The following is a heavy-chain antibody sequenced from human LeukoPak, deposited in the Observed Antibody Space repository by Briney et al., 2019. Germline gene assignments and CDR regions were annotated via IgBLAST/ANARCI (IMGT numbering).Heavy chain of an antibody. D-gene: IGHD3-16*01. CDR2: IKQDGNEK. CDR3: ARVRYRLAETYIDY. J-gene: IGHJ4*02. CDR1: GFTFTTYW. V-gene: IGHV3-7*03. Sequence: GGSLRLSCAASGFTFTTYWMSWVRQAPGKGLEWVANIKQDGNEKYYVDSVKGRFTISRDNAKNSLYLQMNSLRVEDTAVYYCARVRYRLAETYIDYWGQGTLVTVSS.